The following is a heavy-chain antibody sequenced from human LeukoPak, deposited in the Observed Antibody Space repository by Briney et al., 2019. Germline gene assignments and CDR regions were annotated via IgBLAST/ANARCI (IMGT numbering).Heavy chain of an antibody. D-gene: IGHD2-2*01. J-gene: IGHJ6*03. Sequence: GASVKVSCKASGGTFSSYAISWVRQAPGQGLEWMGGIIPIFGTANYAQKFQGRVTITTDESTSTAYMELSSLRSEDTAVYYCARSAARRLYYYYMDVWGKGTTVTVSS. CDR2: IIPIFGTA. V-gene: IGHV1-69*05. CDR3: ARSAARRLYYYYMDV. CDR1: GGTFSSYA.